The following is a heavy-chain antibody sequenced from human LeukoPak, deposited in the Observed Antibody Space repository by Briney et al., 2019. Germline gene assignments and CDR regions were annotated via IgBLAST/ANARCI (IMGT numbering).Heavy chain of an antibody. CDR2: SGNKGIQYTT. V-gene: IGHV3-72*01. D-gene: IGHD2/OR15-2a*01. Sequence: GGSLGLSCAASGFILSDHYMDWVRQAPGRGLEWIARSGNKGIQYTTVYAASVRGRFTISRDDSKSSLYLQMDSLKTEDTAVYYCVRGYNSFDIWGQGTMLTVSS. CDR1: GFILSDHY. CDR3: VRGYNSFDI. J-gene: IGHJ3*02.